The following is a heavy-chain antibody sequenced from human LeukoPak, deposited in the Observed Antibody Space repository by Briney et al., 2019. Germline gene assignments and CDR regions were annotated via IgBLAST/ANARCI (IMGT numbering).Heavy chain of an antibody. Sequence: GGSLRLSCAASGFSLSNYWMNWVRQAPGKGLEWVANIKQDGSEKNYVDSVKGRFSISRDNSKNTLYLQMNSLRAEDTAVYYCAKGLFGDHDYWGQGTLVTVSS. CDR3: AKGLFGDHDY. D-gene: IGHD3-10*01. J-gene: IGHJ4*02. CDR1: GFSLSNYW. CDR2: IKQDGSEK. V-gene: IGHV3-7*01.